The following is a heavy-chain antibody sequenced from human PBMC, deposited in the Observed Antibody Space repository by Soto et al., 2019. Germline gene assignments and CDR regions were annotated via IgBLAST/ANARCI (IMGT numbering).Heavy chain of an antibody. Sequence: GGSLRLSCAASGFTFSSYWMSWVRQAPGKGLEWVANIKQDGSEKYYVDSVKGRFTISRDNAKNSLYLQMNSLRAEDTAVYYCARENYDFWRGYYISHYYYGMDVWGQGNTGTVS. CDR3: ARENYDFWRGYYISHYYYGMDV. D-gene: IGHD3-3*01. CDR2: IKQDGSEK. CDR1: GFTFSSYW. V-gene: IGHV3-7*03. J-gene: IGHJ6*02.